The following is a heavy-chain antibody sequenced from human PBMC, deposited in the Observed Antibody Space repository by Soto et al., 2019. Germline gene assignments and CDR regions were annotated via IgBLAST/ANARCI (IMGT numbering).Heavy chain of an antibody. CDR2: IDYNGRA. J-gene: IGHJ4*02. CDR1: DGSVTGYC. Sequence: QVQLQESGPGLVKPSETLPLTCSVSDGSVTGYCWSWIRQPPGKGLEWIGCIDYNGRAHYNPSLTSRVTMSLDTSNNHFSLKLSSVTTTDTAVDYCARGPDYSKVGYWGQGTLVTVSS. CDR3: ARGPDYSKVGY. V-gene: IGHV4-59*02. D-gene: IGHD4-4*01.